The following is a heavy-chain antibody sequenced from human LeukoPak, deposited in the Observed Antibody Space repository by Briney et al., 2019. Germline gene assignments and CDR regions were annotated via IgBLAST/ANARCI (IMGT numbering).Heavy chain of an antibody. Sequence: ASVKVSCKASGYTFTSYDINWVRQATGQGLEWMGWMNPNSGNTGYAQKFQGRVTMTRNTSISTAYMELSSLGSEDTAVYYCARGTGYCSSTSCYPSGHYYGMDVWGQGTTVTVSS. V-gene: IGHV1-8*01. CDR2: MNPNSGNT. CDR1: GYTFTSYD. D-gene: IGHD2-2*01. J-gene: IGHJ6*02. CDR3: ARGTGYCSSTSCYPSGHYYGMDV.